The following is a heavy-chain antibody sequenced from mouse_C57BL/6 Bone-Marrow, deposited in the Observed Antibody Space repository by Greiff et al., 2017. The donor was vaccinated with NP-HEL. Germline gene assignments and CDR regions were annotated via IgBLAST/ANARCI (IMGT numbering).Heavy chain of an antibody. CDR2: IHPNSGST. J-gene: IGHJ1*03. CDR1: GYTFTSYW. Sequence: VQLQQPGAELVKPGASVTLSCKASGYTFTSYWMHWVKQRPGQGLEWIGMIHPNSGSTNYNEKFKSKATLTVDKSSSTAYMQLSSLTSEDSAVYYCARRGIYYDYDEGYFDVWGTGTTVTVSS. CDR3: ARRGIYYDYDEGYFDV. V-gene: IGHV1-64*01. D-gene: IGHD2-4*01.